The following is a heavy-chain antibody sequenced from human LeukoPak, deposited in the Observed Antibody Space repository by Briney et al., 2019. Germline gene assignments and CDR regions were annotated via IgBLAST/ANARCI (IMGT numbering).Heavy chain of an antibody. J-gene: IGHJ4*02. CDR1: GFSFSAAW. CDR3: AKEGGHVRWELRFDY. V-gene: IGHV3-7*01. Sequence: GGSLRLSCAASGFSFSAAWMTWVRQAPGKGLEWVATIKNDGSDKYYVDSVKGRFTLSRDNAKNLLYLQMNSLRAEDTAVYYCAKEGGHVRWELRFDYWGQGTLVTVSS. CDR2: IKNDGSDK. D-gene: IGHD1-26*01.